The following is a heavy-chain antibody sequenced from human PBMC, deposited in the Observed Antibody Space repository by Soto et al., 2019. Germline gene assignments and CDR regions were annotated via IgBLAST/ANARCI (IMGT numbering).Heavy chain of an antibody. J-gene: IGHJ6*02. CDR1: KFTFSSHE. CDR2: ISGSGGTI. Sequence: PVGSLRLSCAASKFTFSSHEMNWVRQAPGKGLEWVSYISGSGGTINYADSVKGRFTISRDNAKNSLYLQMNSLRVEDTAVYYCAKQSRYYYYGVDVWGQGTTVTVSS. D-gene: IGHD4-4*01. V-gene: IGHV3-48*03. CDR3: AKQSRYYYYGVDV.